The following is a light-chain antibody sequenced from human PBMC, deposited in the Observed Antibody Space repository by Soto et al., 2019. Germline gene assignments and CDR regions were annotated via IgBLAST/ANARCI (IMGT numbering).Light chain of an antibody. V-gene: IGLV8-61*01. CDR1: SGSVSTSYY. CDR2: STN. Sequence: QSVVTQEPSFSVSPGGTVTLTCGLTSGSVSTSYYPSWYQQTPGQAPRTLIYSTNTRSTGVPDRFSGSILGNTAALTITGAQADDECDYYCVLYMGSGISVFGGGTQLTVL. CDR3: VLYMGSGISV. J-gene: IGLJ2*01.